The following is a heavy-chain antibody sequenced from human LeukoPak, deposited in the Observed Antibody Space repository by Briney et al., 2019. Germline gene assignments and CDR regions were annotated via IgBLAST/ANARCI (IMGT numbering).Heavy chain of an antibody. J-gene: IGHJ1*01. V-gene: IGHV3-23*01. Sequence: GGSLRLSCAASGFHFSTHAMSWVRQTPVKGLEWVSVISGSGGSTYYADSVKGRFTISRVNSKNTLYLQMNSLRAEDTAVYYCAKENYGDSTGGRFQHWGQGTLVTVSS. CDR2: ISGSGGST. CDR1: GFHFSTHA. CDR3: AKENYGDSTGGRFQH. D-gene: IGHD4-17*01.